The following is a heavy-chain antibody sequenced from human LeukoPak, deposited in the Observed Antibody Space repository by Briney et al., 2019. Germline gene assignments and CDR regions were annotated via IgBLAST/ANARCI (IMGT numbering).Heavy chain of an antibody. V-gene: IGHV3-33*06. J-gene: IGHJ4*02. CDR1: GFTFSSYG. Sequence: PGRSLRLSCAASGFTFSSYGMHWVRQAPGKGLEWVAVIWYDGSNKYYADSVKGRFTISRDNSKHTLYLQMNSLRGEDTAVYYCAKEVGDSSGFDYWGQGTLVTVSS. CDR3: AKEVGDSSGFDY. D-gene: IGHD3-22*01. CDR2: IWYDGSNK.